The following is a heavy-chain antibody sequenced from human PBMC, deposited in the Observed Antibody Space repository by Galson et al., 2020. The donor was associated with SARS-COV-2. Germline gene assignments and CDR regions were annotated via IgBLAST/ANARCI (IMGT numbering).Heavy chain of an antibody. D-gene: IGHD2-15*01. V-gene: IGHV4-39*07. CDR3: VRDPGYCTGGSCHSFDWFDP. CDR1: GGSVSSNTYY. Sequence: SETLSLTCTVSGGSVSSNTYYWGWIRQPPGKGLEWIGSIYYGGNTYYNPSLKSRVTLSVDTSKDQFSLKLTSVIAADTAVYYCVRDPGYCTGGSCHSFDWFDPWGQGTLVTVSS. J-gene: IGHJ5*02. CDR2: IYYGGNT.